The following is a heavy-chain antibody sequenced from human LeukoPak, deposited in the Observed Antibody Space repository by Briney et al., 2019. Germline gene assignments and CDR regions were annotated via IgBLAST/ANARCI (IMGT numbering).Heavy chain of an antibody. CDR3: ARNLAVYYYDSSGYNAFDI. CDR1: GFTFSSYW. D-gene: IGHD3-22*01. CDR2: IKQDGSEK. V-gene: IGHV3-7*01. J-gene: IGHJ3*02. Sequence: GGSLRLSCAASGFTFSSYWMSWVRQAPGKGLEWVANIKQDGSEKYYVDSVKGRFTISRDNAKNSLYLQMNSLRAEDTAVYYCARNLAVYYYDSSGYNAFDIWGQGTMVTVSS.